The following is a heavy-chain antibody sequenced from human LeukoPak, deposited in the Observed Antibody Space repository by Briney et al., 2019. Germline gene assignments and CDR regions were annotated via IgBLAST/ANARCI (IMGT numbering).Heavy chain of an antibody. V-gene: IGHV4-4*07. J-gene: IGHJ5*02. CDR2: IYTSGST. Sequence: PSETLSLTCTVSGGSISRYYWSWIRQPAGKGLEWIGRIYTSGSTNYNPSLKSRVTMSVDTSKNQFSLKLSSVTAADTAVYYCAREIVVVPAAQYNWFDPWGQGTLVTVSS. CDR3: AREIVVVPAAQYNWFDP. CDR1: GGSISRYY. D-gene: IGHD2-2*01.